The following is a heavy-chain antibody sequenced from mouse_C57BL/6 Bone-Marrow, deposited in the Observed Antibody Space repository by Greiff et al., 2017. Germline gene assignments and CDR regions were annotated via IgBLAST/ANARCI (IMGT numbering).Heavy chain of an antibody. Sequence: QVQLQQPGAELVKPGASVKMSCKASGYTFTSSWITWVKQRPGQGLEWIGDIYPTSGRTNYTEKFKIKAILTVDTSSNPAYMQLSSLTSEDSAVFYCARSGPLIRSFDYWGQGTTLTVSS. V-gene: IGHV1-55*01. CDR1: GYTFTSSW. CDR3: ARSGPLIRSFDY. CDR2: IYPTSGRT. J-gene: IGHJ2*01. D-gene: IGHD1-1*01.